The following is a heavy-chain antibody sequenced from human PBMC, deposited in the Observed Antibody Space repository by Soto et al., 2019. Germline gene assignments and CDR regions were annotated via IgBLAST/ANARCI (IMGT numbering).Heavy chain of an antibody. CDR2: ISYDGSSQ. Sequence: PGGSLRLSCAASGFTFDTSAMHWVRQAPGKGLEWVAVISYDGSSQFYAGSVKGRFTVSRDNSKNTLYLQVNNLRNDDTAVYYCTRGLLTDYFDYWCQAALVTVSS. J-gene: IGHJ4*02. V-gene: IGHV3-30-3*01. CDR1: GFTFDTSA. CDR3: TRGLLTDYFDY.